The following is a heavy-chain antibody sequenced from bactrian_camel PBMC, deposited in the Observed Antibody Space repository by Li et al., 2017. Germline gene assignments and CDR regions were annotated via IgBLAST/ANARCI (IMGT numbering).Heavy chain of an antibody. J-gene: IGHJ4*01. CDR2: IDRDGTI. Sequence: VQLVESGGGSVQAGGSLRLSCVASGDTVGRYCMGWFRQAPGKEREGVASIDRDGTIHYADSVKGRFTISQDNANNILYLEMSNLKPEDSAMYYCAAEDASMTVWRVSWAICEHNYWGQGTQVTVS. V-gene: IGHV3S55*01. D-gene: IGHD1*01. CDR1: GDTVGRYC. CDR3: AAEDASMTVWRVSWAICEHNY.